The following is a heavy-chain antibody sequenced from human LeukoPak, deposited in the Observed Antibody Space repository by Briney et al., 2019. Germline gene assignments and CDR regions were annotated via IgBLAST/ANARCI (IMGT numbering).Heavy chain of an antibody. D-gene: IGHD3-10*01. CDR3: ARVTGDSLVRGVIPFDP. CDR2: IIPIFGTA. Sequence: SVKVSCKASGGTFSSYAISWVRQAPGQGLEWMGGIIPIFGTANYAQKFQGRVTITTDESTSTAYMELGSLRSEDTAVYYCARVTGDSLVRGVIPFDPWGQGTLVTVSS. J-gene: IGHJ5*02. CDR1: GGTFSSYA. V-gene: IGHV1-69*05.